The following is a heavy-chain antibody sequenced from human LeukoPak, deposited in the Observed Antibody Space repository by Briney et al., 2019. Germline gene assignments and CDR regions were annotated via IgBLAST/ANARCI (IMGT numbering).Heavy chain of an antibody. CDR2: IRYDGSNK. Sequence: GRSLRLSCAASGFTFSSYGMHWVRQAPGKGLEWVAVIRYDGSNKYYADSVKGRFTISRDNSKNTLYLQMNSLRAEDTAVYYCARGGDLLPYYFDYWGQETLVTVSS. CDR3: ARGGDLLPYYFDY. J-gene: IGHJ4*02. D-gene: IGHD4-17*01. CDR1: GFTFSSYG. V-gene: IGHV3-33*01.